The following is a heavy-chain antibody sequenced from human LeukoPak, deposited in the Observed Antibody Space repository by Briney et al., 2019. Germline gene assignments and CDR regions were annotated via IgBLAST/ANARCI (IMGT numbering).Heavy chain of an antibody. CDR1: GGSISSGDYY. CDR3: ARGYYYDSSGYSSVLDY. V-gene: IGHV4-30-4*01. J-gene: IGHJ4*02. Sequence: SQTLSLTCTVSGGSISSGDYYWSWIRQPPGKGLEWIGYIYYSGSTYYNPSLKSRVTISVDTSKNQFSLKLSSVTAADTAVYYCARGYYYDSSGYSSVLDYWGQGTLVTVPS. D-gene: IGHD3-22*01. CDR2: IYYSGST.